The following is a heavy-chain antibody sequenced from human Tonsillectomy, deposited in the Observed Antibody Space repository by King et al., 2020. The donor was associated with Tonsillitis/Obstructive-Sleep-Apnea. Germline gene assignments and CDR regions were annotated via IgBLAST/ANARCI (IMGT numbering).Heavy chain of an antibody. CDR1: GDSISSSVYY. J-gene: IGHJ6*03. V-gene: IGHV4-39*01. CDR2: INYSGST. CDR3: ARHVPCGDVQLNYMDV. D-gene: IGHD4-17*01. Sequence: PLQESGPGLVKPSETLSLTCTVSGDSISSSVYYWGWIRQPPGKGLEWIGSINYSGSTYYYPSLKSRVTKSVDTSKNPFSLKLRSVTAADTAVYYCARHVPCGDVQLNYMDVWGEGTTVTVSS.